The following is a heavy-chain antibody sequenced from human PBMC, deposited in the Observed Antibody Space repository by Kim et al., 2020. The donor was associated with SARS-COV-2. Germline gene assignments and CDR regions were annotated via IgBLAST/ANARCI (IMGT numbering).Heavy chain of an antibody. Sequence: FQGRVTITADESTSTAYMELSSLRSEDTAVYYCARGSYYYDSSGYHAYDYWGQGTLVTVSS. CDR3: ARGSYYYDSSGYHAYDY. J-gene: IGHJ4*02. V-gene: IGHV1-69*01. D-gene: IGHD3-22*01.